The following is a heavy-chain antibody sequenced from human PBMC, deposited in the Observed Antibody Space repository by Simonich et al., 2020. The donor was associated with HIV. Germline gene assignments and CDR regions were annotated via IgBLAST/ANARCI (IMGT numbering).Heavy chain of an antibody. CDR1: GGSFSTYY. V-gene: IGHV4-59*01. J-gene: IGHJ5*02. Sequence: QVQLQEWGPGLVKPSETLSLTCTVSGGSFSTYYWSWIRQPPGKGLEWIGYIYYSGTTNYNPSLKSRVTISVDTSKKQFSLKLSSVTAADTAVYYCARQPRIAAAGGGWFDPWGQGTLVTVSS. D-gene: IGHD6-13*01. CDR3: ARQPRIAAAGGGWFDP. CDR2: IYYSGTT.